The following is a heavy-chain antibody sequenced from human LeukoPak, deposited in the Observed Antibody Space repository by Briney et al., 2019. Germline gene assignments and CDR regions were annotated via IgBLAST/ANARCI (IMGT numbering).Heavy chain of an antibody. D-gene: IGHD4/OR15-4a*01. V-gene: IGHV4-39*01. CDR1: VVSLSSSSYY. CDR3: GVLYYYYYYMDV. J-gene: IGHJ6*03. CDR2: IYYSGST. Sequence: SETLSLSCTVSVVSLSSSSYYCGCVRQPPGKGLEWIGSIYYSGSTYYNPSLKSRVTISVDTSKNQFSLKLSSVTAADTAVYYRGVLYYYYYYMDVWGKGTTFTVSS.